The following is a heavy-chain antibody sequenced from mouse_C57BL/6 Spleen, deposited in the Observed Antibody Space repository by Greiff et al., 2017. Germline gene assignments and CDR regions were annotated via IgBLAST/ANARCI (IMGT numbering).Heavy chain of an antibody. Sequence: EVKVVESGEGLVKPGGSLKLSCAASGFTFSSYAMSWVRQTPEKRLEWVAYISRGGDYIYYADTVKGRFTISRDNARNTLYLQMSSLKSEDTAMYYCTRGGDYGNYFDVWGTGTTVTVSS. J-gene: IGHJ1*03. CDR3: TRGGDYGNYFDV. V-gene: IGHV5-9-1*02. D-gene: IGHD2-1*01. CDR1: GFTFSSYA. CDR2: ISRGGDYI.